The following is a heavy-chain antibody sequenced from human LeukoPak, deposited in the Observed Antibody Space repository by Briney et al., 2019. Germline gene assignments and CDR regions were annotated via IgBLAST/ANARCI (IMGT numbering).Heavy chain of an antibody. J-gene: IGHJ4*02. V-gene: IGHV3-7*01. Sequence: GGSLRLSCAASGFTFRTYAMTWVRQAPGKGLEWVANIKQDGSEKYYVDSVKGRFTISRDNAKNSLYLRMNSLRAEDTAVYYCASFNWNYFVFDYWGQGTLVTVSS. CDR3: ASFNWNYFVFDY. CDR1: GFTFRTYA. CDR2: IKQDGSEK. D-gene: IGHD1-7*01.